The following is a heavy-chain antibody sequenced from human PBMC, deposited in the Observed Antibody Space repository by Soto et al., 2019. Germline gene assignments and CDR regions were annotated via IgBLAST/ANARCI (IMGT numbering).Heavy chain of an antibody. CDR3: ARDLYRSGSSRGYYDMDV. CDR2: IYYSGST. CDR1: GGSISSGGHY. Sequence: SETLSLTCTVSGGSISSGGHYWSWIRQHPGKGLEWIGYIYYSGSTYYNPSLKSRVTISVDTSKNQFSLRLSSVTAADTAVYYCARDLYRSGSSRGYYDMDVWGQGTTVTVSS. J-gene: IGHJ6*02. V-gene: IGHV4-31*03. D-gene: IGHD6-13*01.